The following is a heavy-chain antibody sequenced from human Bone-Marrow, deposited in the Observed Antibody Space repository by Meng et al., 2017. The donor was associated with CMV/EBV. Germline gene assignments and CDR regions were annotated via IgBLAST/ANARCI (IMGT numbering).Heavy chain of an antibody. J-gene: IGHJ5*02. Sequence: GGSLRLSCAASGFTFSSYAMHWVRQAPGKGLEWVAVISYDGSNKYYADSVKGRFTISRDNSKNSLYLQMNSLRAEDTAVYYCAREGGYCSSTSCYGDWFDPWGQGTLVTVSS. D-gene: IGHD2-2*01. CDR2: ISYDGSNK. V-gene: IGHV3-30-3*01. CDR1: GFTFSSYA. CDR3: AREGGYCSSTSCYGDWFDP.